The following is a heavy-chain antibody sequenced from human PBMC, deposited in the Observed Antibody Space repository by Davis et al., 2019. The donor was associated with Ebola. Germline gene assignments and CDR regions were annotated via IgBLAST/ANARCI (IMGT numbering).Heavy chain of an antibody. D-gene: IGHD7-27*01. CDR1: GYIFTNYG. J-gene: IGHJ3*02. CDR3: SRDPWADPFDI. Sequence: ASVKVSCKASGYIFTNYGITWLRQAPGEGLEWVGWINNGNTHYAQKLQDRVTMTIDTSTSTAYMELRSPRSDDTAMYYCSRDPWADPFDIWGQGTLVTVSS. CDR2: INNGNT. V-gene: IGHV1-18*01.